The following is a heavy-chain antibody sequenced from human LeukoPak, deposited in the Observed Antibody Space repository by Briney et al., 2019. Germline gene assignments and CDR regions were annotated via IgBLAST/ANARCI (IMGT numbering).Heavy chain of an antibody. CDR1: GGTFSSYA. CDR2: IIPILGIA. Sequence: ASVKVSCKASGGTFSSYAISWVRQAPGQGLEWMGRIIPILGIANYAQKFQGRVTITADKSTSTAYTELSSLRSEDTAVYYCARDGGYSYGGLDYYYYGMDVWGQGTTVTVSS. CDR3: ARDGGYSYGGLDYYYYGMDV. V-gene: IGHV1-69*04. J-gene: IGHJ6*02. D-gene: IGHD5-18*01.